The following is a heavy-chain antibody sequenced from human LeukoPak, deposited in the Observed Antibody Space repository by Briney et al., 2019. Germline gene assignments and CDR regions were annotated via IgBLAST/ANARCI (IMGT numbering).Heavy chain of an antibody. J-gene: IGHJ4*02. Sequence: SVKVSCKASGGTFCSYAISWVRQAPGQGLEWMGGIIPIFGTANYAQKFQGRVTITTDESTSTAYMELSSLRSEDTAVYYCAMGYCSSTSCPLDYWGQGTLVTVSS. CDR2: IIPIFGTA. CDR3: AMGYCSSTSCPLDY. V-gene: IGHV1-69*05. CDR1: GGTFCSYA. D-gene: IGHD2-2*01.